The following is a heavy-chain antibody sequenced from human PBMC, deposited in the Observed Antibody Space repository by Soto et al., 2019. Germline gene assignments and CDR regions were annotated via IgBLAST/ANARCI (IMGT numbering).Heavy chain of an antibody. Sequence: ASVKVSCKASGYTFTGYYMHWVRQAPGQGLEWMGWINPNSGGTNYAQKFQGWVTMTRDTSISTAYMELSRLRSDDTAVYYCARGGVGSGRWGGYYYYGMDVWGQGTTVTVSS. CDR2: INPNSGGT. J-gene: IGHJ6*02. CDR1: GYTFTGYY. D-gene: IGHD3-10*01. CDR3: ARGGVGSGRWGGYYYYGMDV. V-gene: IGHV1-2*04.